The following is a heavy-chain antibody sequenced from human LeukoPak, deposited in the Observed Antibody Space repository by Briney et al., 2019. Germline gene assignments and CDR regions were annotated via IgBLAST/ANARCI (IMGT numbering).Heavy chain of an antibody. V-gene: IGHV3-30*04. J-gene: IGHJ6*03. D-gene: IGHD5-18*01. CDR3: ARKDRGYNYGKRYYYYYMDV. Sequence: GGSLRLSCAASGFTFSSYAMHWVRQAPGKGLEWVAVISYDGSNKYYADSVKGRFTISRDNAKNSLYLQMNSLRAEDTAVYYCARKDRGYNYGKRYYYYYMDVCGKGTTVTVSS. CDR2: ISYDGSNK. CDR1: GFTFSSYA.